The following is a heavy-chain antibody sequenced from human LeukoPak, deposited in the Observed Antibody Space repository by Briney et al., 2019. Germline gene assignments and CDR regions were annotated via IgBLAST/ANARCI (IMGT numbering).Heavy chain of an antibody. CDR3: ARGRLGVSGYKDYFDY. CDR1: GYILTNYA. J-gene: IGHJ4*02. CDR2: ISAYNGNT. D-gene: IGHD1-14*01. Sequence: ASVRVSCTSSGYILTNYAITWVRQAPGQGLEWMGWISAYNGNTDYAQKFQGRVTMTTDTSTRTAYMDLRSLRSDDTAVYYCARGRLGVSGYKDYFDYWGQGTPVTVSS. V-gene: IGHV1-18*01.